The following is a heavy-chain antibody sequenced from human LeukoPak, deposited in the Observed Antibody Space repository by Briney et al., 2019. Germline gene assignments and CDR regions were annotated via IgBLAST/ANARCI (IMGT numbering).Heavy chain of an antibody. J-gene: IGHJ4*02. CDR1: GASVSGSNYY. V-gene: IGHV4-39*01. D-gene: IGHD1-26*01. CDR2: IYSSGST. CDR3: AKSGGYGLIDY. Sequence: SETLSLTCAVSGASVSGSNYYWGRIRQPPGKGLEWIGNIYSSGSTYYNASLQSRVTISIDTSKNQFSLRLNSVTAPDTAMYYCAKSGGYGLIDYWGQGTRVTVSS.